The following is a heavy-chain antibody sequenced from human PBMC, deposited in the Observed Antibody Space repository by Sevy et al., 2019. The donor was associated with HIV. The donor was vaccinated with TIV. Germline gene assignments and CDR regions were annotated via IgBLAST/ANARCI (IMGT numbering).Heavy chain of an antibody. Sequence: GGSLRLSCVVSGFRFSNYAMHWVRQAPGKGLEWVSVISYDGSKKYYSDSVKGRFTVSRDDSRNTLFLKMNSLRAEDTALYYCATSNSALHYFFEFWGQGALVTVSS. CDR3: ATSNSALHYFFEF. CDR1: GFRFSNYA. V-gene: IGHV3-30-3*01. D-gene: IGHD3-10*01. CDR2: ISYDGSKK. J-gene: IGHJ4*02.